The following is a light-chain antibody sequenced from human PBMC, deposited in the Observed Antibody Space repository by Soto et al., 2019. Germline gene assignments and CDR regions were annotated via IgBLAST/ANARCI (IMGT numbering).Light chain of an antibody. CDR1: QSVSSSS. CDR2: GTS. Sequence: ETVLTQSPGTLSFSPGERATLSCRAIQSVSSSSLAWYQQRPGQAPRLLIYGTSSRATGIPDRFSGSGSGTDFTLTISRLEPEDFAVYFCQRYGSSPLVTFGQGTRLEIK. J-gene: IGKJ5*01. V-gene: IGKV3-20*01. CDR3: QRYGSSPLVT.